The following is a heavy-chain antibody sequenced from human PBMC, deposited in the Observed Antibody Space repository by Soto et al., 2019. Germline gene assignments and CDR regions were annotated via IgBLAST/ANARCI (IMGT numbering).Heavy chain of an antibody. J-gene: IGHJ6*03. Sequence: GRSMRLSCAAAGVTFSSHARLWVRQATGKGLEYVSAISSNGGSTYYANSEKGRFTISRDNSKNTLYLQMGSLRAEDMVVYYCAGGELRHYYYYMDVWGKGTTVTVSS. D-gene: IGHD1-7*01. V-gene: IGHV3-64*01. CDR3: AGGELRHYYYYMDV. CDR1: GVTFSSHA. CDR2: ISSNGGST.